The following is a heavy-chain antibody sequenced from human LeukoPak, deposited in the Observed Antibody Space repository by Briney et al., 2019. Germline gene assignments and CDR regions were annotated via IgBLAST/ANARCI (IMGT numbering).Heavy chain of an antibody. CDR2: IYYSGST. CDR1: GGSISSYY. CDR3: ARHWGYGMGYFDY. D-gene: IGHD3-16*01. J-gene: IGHJ4*02. V-gene: IGHV4-59*08. Sequence: SETLSLTCTVSGGSISSYYWSWIRQPPGKGLEWIGYIYYSGSTNYNPSLKSRVTISVDTSKNQFSLKLSSVTAADTAVYYCARHWGYGMGYFDYWGQGTLVTVSS.